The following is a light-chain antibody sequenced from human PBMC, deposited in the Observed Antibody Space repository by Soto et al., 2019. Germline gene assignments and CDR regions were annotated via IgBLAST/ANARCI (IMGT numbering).Light chain of an antibody. CDR2: GAS. V-gene: IGKV3-20*01. J-gene: IGKJ1*01. CDR3: QQYGTSPWT. CDR1: QSVSSSY. Sequence: EIVLTQSPGTLSLSPGERATLSCRASQSVSSSYLAWYQQKPGQAPRHLIYGASSRATGIPDRFSGSGSGTDFTLTIIRLEPEDFAVYYCQQYGTSPWTFGQGTKVEIK.